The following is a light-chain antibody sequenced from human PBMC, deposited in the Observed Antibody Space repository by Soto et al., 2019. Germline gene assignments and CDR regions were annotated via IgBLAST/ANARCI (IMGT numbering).Light chain of an antibody. V-gene: IGKV1-39*01. CDR2: AAS. CDR3: QQSTGIPYT. CDR1: QTIDTY. J-gene: IGKJ2*01. Sequence: DIQMPQSPSSLSASVGDRVTITCRASQTIDTYVNWYQQNPGKAPKRLIHAASTLQYGVPTRFSGSGSSTYFTLTSSSLQPEDCATYYWQQSTGIPYTFGQGTKLEIK.